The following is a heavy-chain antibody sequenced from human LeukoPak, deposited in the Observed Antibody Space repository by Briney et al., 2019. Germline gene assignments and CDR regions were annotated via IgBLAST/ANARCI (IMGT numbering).Heavy chain of an antibody. V-gene: IGHV4-61*02. J-gene: IGHJ4*02. CDR2: IYTSGST. D-gene: IGHD4-23*01. CDR1: GGSISSGSYY. CDR3: ARVVALGGNKIDC. Sequence: SSQTLSLTCTVSGGSISSGSYYWSWIRQPAGKGLEWIGRIYTSGSTNYNPSLKSRVTISVDTSKNQFSLKLSSVTAADTAVYYCARVVALGGNKIDCWGQGTLVTVSS.